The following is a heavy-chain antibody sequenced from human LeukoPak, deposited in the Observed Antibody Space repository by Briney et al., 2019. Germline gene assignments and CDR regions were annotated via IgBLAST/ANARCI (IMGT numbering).Heavy chain of an antibody. CDR3: ARSPHILTGENFDY. D-gene: IGHD3-9*01. CDR2: IIPIFGTA. Sequence: SVKVSCKASGGTFSSYAISWVRQAPGQGLEWMGGIIPIFGTANYAQKFQGRVTITADESTSTAYMELSSLRSDDTAVYYCARSPHILTGENFDYWGQGTLLTVSS. J-gene: IGHJ4*02. CDR1: GGTFSSYA. V-gene: IGHV1-69*13.